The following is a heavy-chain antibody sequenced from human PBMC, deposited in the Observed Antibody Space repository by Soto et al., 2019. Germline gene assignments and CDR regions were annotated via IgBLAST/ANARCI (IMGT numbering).Heavy chain of an antibody. CDR3: ARGDKGDSGYFQH. V-gene: IGHV4-30-2*01. D-gene: IGHD2-21*01. J-gene: IGHJ1*01. CDR1: GGSISSGGYS. CDR2: IYHSGST. Sequence: TLSLTCAVSGGSISSGGYSWSWIRQPPGKGLEWIGYIYHSGSTYYNPSLKSRVTISVDRSKNQFSLKLSSVTAADTAVYYCARGDKGDSGYFQHWGEGTLVIVSS.